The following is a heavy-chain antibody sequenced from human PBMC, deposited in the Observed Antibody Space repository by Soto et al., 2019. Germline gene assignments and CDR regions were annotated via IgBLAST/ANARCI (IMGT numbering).Heavy chain of an antibody. CDR1: GGSFSGYY. J-gene: IGHJ4*02. Sequence: QVQLQQWGAGLLKPSETLSLTCAVYGGSFSGYYWSWIRQPPGKGLEWIGEINHSGSTNYNPSLKSRVTISVDTSKNQFSLKLSSVTAADTAVYYCARGSIPPSPFYFDYWGRGTLVTVSS. CDR3: ARGSIPPSPFYFDY. D-gene: IGHD2-2*02. V-gene: IGHV4-34*01. CDR2: INHSGST.